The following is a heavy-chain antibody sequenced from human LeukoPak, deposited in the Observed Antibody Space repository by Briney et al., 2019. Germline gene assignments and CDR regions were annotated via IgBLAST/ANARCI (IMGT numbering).Heavy chain of an antibody. CDR3: ARGGGLDV. CDR2: INHNGNVN. V-gene: IGHV3-7*03. CDR1: GFIFSTYW. J-gene: IGHJ6*02. D-gene: IGHD5-12*01. Sequence: GGSLRLSCAASGFIFSTYWMSWVRQAPGKGLEWVAGINHNGNVNYYVDSVKGRFTISRDNAKNSLYLQMSNLRAEDTAVYFCARGGGLDVWGQGATVTVSS.